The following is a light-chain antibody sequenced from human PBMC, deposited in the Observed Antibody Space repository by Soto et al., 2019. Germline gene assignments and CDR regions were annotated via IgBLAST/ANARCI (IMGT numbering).Light chain of an antibody. V-gene: IGKV1-8*01. Sequence: AIRMTQSSSSFSASTGDRVTITCRASQGISSYLAWYQQKPGKAPKLLIYAASTLQSGVPSRFSGSGSGTDFTLTISCLQSEDFATYYCQQYYSYLWTFGQGTKVEIK. CDR3: QQYYSYLWT. CDR1: QGISSY. J-gene: IGKJ1*01. CDR2: AAS.